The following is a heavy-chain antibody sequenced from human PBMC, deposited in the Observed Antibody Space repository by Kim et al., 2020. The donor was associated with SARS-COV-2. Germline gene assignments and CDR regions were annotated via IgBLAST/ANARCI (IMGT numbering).Heavy chain of an antibody. J-gene: IGHJ6*02. V-gene: IGHV3-9*01. CDR3: AKGAQLWLMIYGMDV. Sequence: DSVKGRFTISRDNAKNSLYLQMNSLRAEDTALYYCAKGAQLWLMIYGMDVWGQGTTVTVSS. D-gene: IGHD5-18*01.